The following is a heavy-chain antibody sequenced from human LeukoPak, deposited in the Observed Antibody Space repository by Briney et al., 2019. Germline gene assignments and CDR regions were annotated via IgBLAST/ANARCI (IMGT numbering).Heavy chain of an antibody. V-gene: IGHV4-61*02. D-gene: IGHD3-3*01. CDR2: IYTSGST. J-gene: IGHJ4*02. Sequence: SQTLSLTCTVSGGSIGSGSYYWSWIRQPAGKGLKWIGRIYTSGSTNYNPSLKSRVTISVDTSKNQFSLKLSSVTAADTAVYYCARASYYDFWSGYEGYFDYWGQGTLVTVSS. CDR3: ARASYYDFWSGYEGYFDY. CDR1: GGSIGSGSYY.